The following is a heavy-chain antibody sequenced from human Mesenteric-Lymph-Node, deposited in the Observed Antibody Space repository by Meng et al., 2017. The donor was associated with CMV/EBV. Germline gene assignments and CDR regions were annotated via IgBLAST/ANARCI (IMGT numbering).Heavy chain of an antibody. CDR3: ANARLNFDWLPFDY. J-gene: IGHJ4*02. V-gene: IGHV3-23*01. CDR1: GFTFSSQA. D-gene: IGHD3-9*01. CDR2: ISGSGGST. Sequence: GESLKISCAASGFTFSSQAMSWVRQAPGKGLEWVSAISGSGGSTYYADSVRGRFTISRDNSKNTLYLQMNSLRAEDTAVYYCANARLNFDWLPFDYWGQGTLVTVSS.